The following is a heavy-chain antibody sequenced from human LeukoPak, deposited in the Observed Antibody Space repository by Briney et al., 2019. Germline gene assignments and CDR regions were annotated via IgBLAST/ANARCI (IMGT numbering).Heavy chain of an antibody. CDR3: ARVRYYGSGSYYTKPESYYYYGMDV. CDR1: GGSFSGYY. J-gene: IGHJ6*04. D-gene: IGHD3-10*01. V-gene: IGHV4-34*01. Sequence: SETLSLTCAVYGGSFSGYYWSWIRQPPGKGLEWIGEINHSGSANYNPSLKSRVTISVDTSKNQFSLKLSSVTAADTAVYYCARVRYYGSGSYYTKPESYYYYGMDVWGKGTTVTVSS. CDR2: INHSGSA.